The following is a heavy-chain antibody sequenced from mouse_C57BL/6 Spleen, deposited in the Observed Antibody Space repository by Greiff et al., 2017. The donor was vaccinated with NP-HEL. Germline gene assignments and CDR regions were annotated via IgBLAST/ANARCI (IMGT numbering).Heavy chain of an antibody. Sequence: VQLKQSGPELVKPGASVKIPCKASGYTFTDYNMDWVKQSHGKSLEWIGDINPNNGGTIYNQKFKGKATLTVDKSSSTAYMELRSLTSEDTAVYYCARSDGLQGFAYWGQGTLVTVSA. CDR2: INPNNGGT. CDR1: GYTFTDYN. D-gene: IGHD2-3*01. CDR3: ARSDGLQGFAY. V-gene: IGHV1-18*01. J-gene: IGHJ3*01.